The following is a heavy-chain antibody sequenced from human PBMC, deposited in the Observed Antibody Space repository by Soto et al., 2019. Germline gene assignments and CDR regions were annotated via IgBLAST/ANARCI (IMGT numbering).Heavy chain of an antibody. Sequence: GGSLRLSCAASGFTFSSYAMSWVRQAPGKGLEWVSAISGSGGSTYYADSVKGRFTISRDNSKNTLYLQMNSLRAEDTTEYYXXXXEXGQWLLFDYWGQRTLVTVSS. CDR2: ISGSGGST. V-gene: IGHV3-23*01. D-gene: IGHD6-19*01. J-gene: IGHJ4*02. CDR1: GFTFSSYA. CDR3: XXXEXGQWLLFDY.